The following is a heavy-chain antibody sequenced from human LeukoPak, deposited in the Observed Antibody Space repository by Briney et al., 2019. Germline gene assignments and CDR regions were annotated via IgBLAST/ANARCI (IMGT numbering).Heavy chain of an antibody. Sequence: GESLKISCEASGYTFRTYWIGWVRQLPGEGLEWMGLIYPGDSETQYTPSFQGQVTFSVDKSINTAYLQWSTLKVADTAMYYCVRLTGHGFEHWGQGTPVTVSS. CDR2: IYPGDSET. J-gene: IGHJ4*02. V-gene: IGHV5-51*01. D-gene: IGHD1/OR15-1a*01. CDR1: GYTFRTYW. CDR3: VRLTGHGFEH.